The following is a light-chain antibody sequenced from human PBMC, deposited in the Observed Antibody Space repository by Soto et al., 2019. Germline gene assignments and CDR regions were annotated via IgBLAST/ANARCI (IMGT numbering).Light chain of an antibody. CDR3: HQRSNWPPFT. CDR2: DAS. J-gene: IGKJ3*01. V-gene: IGKV3-11*01. Sequence: EIVLTQSPATLSLSPGERATLSCRASQSVSSYLAWYQQKPGQAPRLLIYDASNSATGIPARFSGSGSGTDFTLTISGLEPEDFAVYYCHQRSNWPPFTFGPGTKVDI. CDR1: QSVSSY.